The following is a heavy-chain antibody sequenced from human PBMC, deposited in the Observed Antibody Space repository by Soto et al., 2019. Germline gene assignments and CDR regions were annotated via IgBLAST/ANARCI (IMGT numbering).Heavy chain of an antibody. D-gene: IGHD1-1*01. CDR3: ARGRRKTTRGYYYYMDV. V-gene: IGHV4-34*01. CDR1: GGSFSGYY. CDR2: INHSGST. J-gene: IGHJ6*03. Sequence: PSETLSLTCAVYGGSFSGYYWSWIRQPPGKGLEWIGEINHSGSTNYNPSLKSRATISVDTSKNQFSLKLSSVTAADTAVYYCARGRRKTTRGYYYYMDVWGKGTTVTVSS.